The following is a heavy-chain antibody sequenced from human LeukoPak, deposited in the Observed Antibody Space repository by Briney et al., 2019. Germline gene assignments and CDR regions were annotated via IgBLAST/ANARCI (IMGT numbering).Heavy chain of an antibody. V-gene: IGHV4-59*01. Sequence: PSETLSLTCTVSGGSINYYYWSWIRQPPGKRLEWLGDISYSGSTYYNPSLKSRVTISVDTSKNQFSLKLISVTAADTAVYYCARDRWEQAIHAFDIWGQGTMVTVSS. CDR2: ISYSGST. CDR3: ARDRWEQAIHAFDI. CDR1: GGSINYYY. D-gene: IGHD1-26*01. J-gene: IGHJ3*02.